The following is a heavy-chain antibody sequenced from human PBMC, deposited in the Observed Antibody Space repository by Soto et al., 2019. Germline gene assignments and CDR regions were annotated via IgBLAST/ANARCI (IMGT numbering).Heavy chain of an antibody. CDR1: GASVSSNSGA. Sequence: PSQPLSRTSAISGASVSSNSGACNCIRQSPSRGLEWLGRTYYRSKWYNDYAVSVKSRITINPDTSKNQFSLQLNSVTPEDTAVYYCARVSKMYSSGWYVDYYYYGMDVWGQGTTVTVSS. V-gene: IGHV6-1*01. CDR2: TYYRSKWYN. CDR3: ARVSKMYSSGWYVDYYYYGMDV. D-gene: IGHD6-19*01. J-gene: IGHJ6*02.